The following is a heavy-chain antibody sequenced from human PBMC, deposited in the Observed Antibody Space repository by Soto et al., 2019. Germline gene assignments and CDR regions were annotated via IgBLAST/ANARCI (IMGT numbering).Heavy chain of an antibody. CDR1: GYSFTNYG. CDR2: ISAYNGNT. J-gene: IGHJ6*03. Sequence: QDQLVQSGVEVKKPGASVKVSCKASGYSFTNYGITWVRQAPGQVLEWMGWISAYNGNTTYAQKFQGRVTLTTDASTSTAYLELRSLRSDDTAVYYCAIDRGVAPPVAGNTHYYYYMDVWGKGTTVTVSS. V-gene: IGHV1-18*01. D-gene: IGHD6-19*01. CDR3: AIDRGVAPPVAGNTHYYYYMDV.